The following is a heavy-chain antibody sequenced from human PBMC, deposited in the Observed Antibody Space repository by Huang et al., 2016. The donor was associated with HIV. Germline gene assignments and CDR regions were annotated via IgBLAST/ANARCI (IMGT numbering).Heavy chain of an antibody. CDR3: TRVAAGDWYFDL. J-gene: IGHJ2*01. D-gene: IGHD3-10*01. CDR1: GYTLRDHW. Sequence: ELQLVESGGGFVQPGGSLRLSCAASGYTLRDHWMHWVRQAPGKGLVWVSSMNSDGMSTTYGDSVKGRFTSSRDNAKNTLYLQMKGLRVEDTAVYYCTRVAAGDWYFDLWGRGTLVTVSA. CDR2: MNSDGMST. V-gene: IGHV3-74*01.